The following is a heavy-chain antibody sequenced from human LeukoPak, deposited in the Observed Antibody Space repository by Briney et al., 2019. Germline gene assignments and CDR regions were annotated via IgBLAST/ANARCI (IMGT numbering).Heavy chain of an antibody. V-gene: IGHV3-23*01. CDR2: ISGSGDTT. CDR1: GFTFSSYA. CDR3: ATRGTMFDY. D-gene: IGHD3-16*01. J-gene: IGHJ4*02. Sequence: GGFLRLSCAASGFTFSSYAISWVRQAPEKGLEWVSAISGSGDTTYYADSVKGRLTISRDNSKNTLYLQMNSLRAEDTAVYYCATRGTMFDYWGQGTLVTVSS.